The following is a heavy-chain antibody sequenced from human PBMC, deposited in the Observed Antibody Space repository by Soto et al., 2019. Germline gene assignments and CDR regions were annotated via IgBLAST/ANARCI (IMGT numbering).Heavy chain of an antibody. CDR2: ISSTGLYT. J-gene: IGHJ5*02. Sequence: GGSLILSCAASGFSFTTYGMSWVRQAPGKGLEWVSDISSTGLYTYLADSVKGRFTISRDNSKNTLYLQMNSLRVDDTAVYFCTKSWLFEKNWFDPWGQGTLVTVSS. D-gene: IGHD3-22*01. V-gene: IGHV3-23*01. CDR3: TKSWLFEKNWFDP. CDR1: GFSFTTYG.